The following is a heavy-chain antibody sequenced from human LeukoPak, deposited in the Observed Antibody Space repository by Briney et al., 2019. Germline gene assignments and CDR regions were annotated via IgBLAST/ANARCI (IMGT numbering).Heavy chain of an antibody. D-gene: IGHD7-27*01. CDR3: ANALTGDPRLLDPLLDV. CDR1: GFIFSNYW. J-gene: IGHJ6*02. V-gene: IGHV3-74*01. CDR2: IKTDGSII. Sequence: GGSLRLSCAASGFIFSNYWMHWVRQAPGKGLVWVSRIKTDGSIISYADSVKGRFTISRDNAENTLYLQMNSLGAEDTAVYYCANALTGDPRLLDPLLDVWGQGTTVIVSS.